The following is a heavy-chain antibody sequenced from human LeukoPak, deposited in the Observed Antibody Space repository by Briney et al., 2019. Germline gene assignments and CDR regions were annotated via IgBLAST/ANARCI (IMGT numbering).Heavy chain of an antibody. Sequence: ASVKVSCKASGYTFTGYYMHWVRQAPGQGLEWMGWINPNSGGTNYAQKFQGWVTMTRDISISTAYMELSSLTSEDTAVYYCARDYGGNSGWFDPWGQGTLVTVSS. J-gene: IGHJ5*02. D-gene: IGHD4-23*01. CDR2: INPNSGGT. CDR3: ARDYGGNSGWFDP. V-gene: IGHV1-2*04. CDR1: GYTFTGYY.